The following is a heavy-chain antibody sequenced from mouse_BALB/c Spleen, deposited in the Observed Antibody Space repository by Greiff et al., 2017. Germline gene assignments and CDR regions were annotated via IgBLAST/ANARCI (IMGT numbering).Heavy chain of an antibody. CDR3: ARHDRYYGYEGYFDV. V-gene: IGHV5-6*02. CDR2: ISSGGSYT. CDR1: GFTFSSYG. D-gene: IGHD2-2*01. Sequence: DVKLVESGGDLVKPGGSLKLSCAASGFTFSSYGMSWVRQTPDKRLEWVATISSGGSYTYYPDSVKGRFTISRDNAKNTLYLQMSSLKSEDTAMYYCARHDRYYGYEGYFDVWGAGTTVTVAS. J-gene: IGHJ1*01.